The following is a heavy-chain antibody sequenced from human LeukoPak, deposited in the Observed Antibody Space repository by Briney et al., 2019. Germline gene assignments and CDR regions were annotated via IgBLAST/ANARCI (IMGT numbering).Heavy chain of an antibody. D-gene: IGHD4-23*01. CDR2: IYPGDSDT. CDR3: ASVVTGGWSPEYYFDY. CDR1: GYLFTSYW. J-gene: IGHJ4*02. Sequence: GESLKISCQGSGYLFTSYWIGWERQMPGKGLGWMGIIYPGDSDTRYSPSFQGQVTISADKSISTAYLQWSSLKAWDIAMYYCASVVTGGWSPEYYFDYWSQGTLVTVSS. V-gene: IGHV5-51*01.